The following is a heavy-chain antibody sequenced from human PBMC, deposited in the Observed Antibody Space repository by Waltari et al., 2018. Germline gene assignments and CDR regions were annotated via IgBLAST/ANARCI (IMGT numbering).Heavy chain of an antibody. CDR1: GYTLTELS. V-gene: IGHV1-24*01. Sequence: QVQLVQSGAEVKKPGASVKVPCKVSGYTLTELSMQWVRQAPGKGLEWLGGLEPHDGETIYAQKCQGRVTMTEDTSTDTAYMALSSLISEDTAVYYCATVRQDYDCSGYYLLGYWGQGTLVTVSS. CDR2: LEPHDGET. D-gene: IGHD3-22*01. J-gene: IGHJ4*02. CDR3: ATVRQDYDCSGYYLLGY.